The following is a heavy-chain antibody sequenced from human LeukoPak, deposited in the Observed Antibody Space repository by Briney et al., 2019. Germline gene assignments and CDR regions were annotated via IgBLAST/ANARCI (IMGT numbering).Heavy chain of an antibody. J-gene: IGHJ4*02. CDR3: ARDAYSSTSCSFDY. V-gene: IGHV4-31*03. Sequence: PSETLSLTCTVSGGSISSGGYYWSWIRQPPGKGLEWIGYIYYSGSTYYNPSLKSRVTISVDTSKNQFSLKLSSVTAADTAVYYCARDAYSSTSCSFDYWGQGTLVTVSS. CDR1: GGSISSGGYY. D-gene: IGHD2-2*01. CDR2: IYYSGST.